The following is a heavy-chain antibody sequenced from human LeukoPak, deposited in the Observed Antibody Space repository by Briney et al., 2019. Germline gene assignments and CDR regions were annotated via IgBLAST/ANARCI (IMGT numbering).Heavy chain of an antibody. CDR2: MFHGGST. J-gene: IGHJ5*02. Sequence: SQTLSLTCTVSGGSITSSSYSWVWIRQPPGEGLEWIGSMFHGGSTYDNPSLKSRVTISGDTSKNQFSLKLSSVIATDTAVYYCARAFSSGYWFDPWGQGTLVTVSS. V-gene: IGHV4-39*01. CDR3: ARAFSSGYWFDP. CDR1: GGSITSSSYS. D-gene: IGHD3-22*01.